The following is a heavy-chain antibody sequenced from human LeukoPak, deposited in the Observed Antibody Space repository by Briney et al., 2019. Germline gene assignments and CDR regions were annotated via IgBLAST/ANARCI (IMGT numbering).Heavy chain of an antibody. V-gene: IGHV1-8*01. CDR1: GYTFTSYD. D-gene: IGHD3-16*02. CDR3: ATFGAYDYVWGSYRQTFDY. CDR2: MNPNSGNT. J-gene: IGHJ4*02. Sequence: ASVKVSCKASGYTFTSYDINWVRQATGQGLEWMGWMNPNSGNTGYAQKFQGRVTMTRNTSISTAYMELSSLRSEDTAVYYCATFGAYDYVWGSYRQTFDYWGQGTLVTVSS.